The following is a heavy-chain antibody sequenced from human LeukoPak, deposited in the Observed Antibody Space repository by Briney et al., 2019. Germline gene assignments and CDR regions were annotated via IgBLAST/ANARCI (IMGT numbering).Heavy chain of an antibody. Sequence: SETLSLACSVSSDSISSSYWNSSRQPPGKELEWIGYIYYDGSTNYNPSLKSRVTMSVDTSKNQFSLNLSSVTAADTAVYHCARVGIRNGPLNAFDIWGLGTMVTVSS. V-gene: IGHV4-59*01. J-gene: IGHJ3*02. CDR2: IYYDGST. D-gene: IGHD2-8*01. CDR3: ARVGIRNGPLNAFDI. CDR1: SDSISSSY.